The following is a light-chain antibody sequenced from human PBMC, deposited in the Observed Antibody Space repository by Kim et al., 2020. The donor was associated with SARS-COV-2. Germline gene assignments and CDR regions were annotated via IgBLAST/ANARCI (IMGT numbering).Light chain of an antibody. CDR2: GAS. V-gene: IGKV3-20*01. J-gene: IGKJ1*01. Sequence: EIVLTQSPGTLSLSPGERATLSCRASQSVTRSYLDWYQQKPGQVPRLLIYGASTRATGIPDRFSASGSGTDFTLTISRLEPEDFAVYFCQYCRGAQGTFGPGTKVDIK. CDR1: QSVTRSY. CDR3: QYCRGAQGT.